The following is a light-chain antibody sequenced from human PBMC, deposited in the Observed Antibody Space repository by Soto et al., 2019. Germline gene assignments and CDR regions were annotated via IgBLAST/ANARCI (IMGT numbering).Light chain of an antibody. J-gene: IGLJ1*01. CDR1: RSNVGNYNL. CDR2: EVS. V-gene: IGLV2-23*02. CDR3: CSYAGSSTYV. Sequence: QSALTQPASVSGSPGQSITISCIGTRSNVGNYNLVSWYQQHPGKAPKLMIYEVSKRPSGVSNRFSGSKSGNTASLTISGLQAEDEADYYCCSYAGSSTYVFGTGTKLTVL.